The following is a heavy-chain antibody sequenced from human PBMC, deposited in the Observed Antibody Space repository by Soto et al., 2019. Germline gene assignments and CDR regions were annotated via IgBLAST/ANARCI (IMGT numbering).Heavy chain of an antibody. CDR1: GFSFSDYA. V-gene: IGHV3-23*01. CDR3: ARHLIGMIVVKIGLDL. D-gene: IGHD3-22*01. Sequence: GGSLRLCCAASGFSFSDYAMTWVRQAPGKGLEWVSSISDGGSTTYYADSVKGRFIMSRDNSKKTLFLQMDTLRADDAAVYYCARHLIGMIVVKIGLDLWGQGTMVTVSS. CDR2: ISDGGSTT. J-gene: IGHJ3*01.